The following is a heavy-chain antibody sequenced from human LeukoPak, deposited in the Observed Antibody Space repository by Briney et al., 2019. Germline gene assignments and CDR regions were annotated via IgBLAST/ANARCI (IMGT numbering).Heavy chain of an antibody. CDR1: GFTFSSYW. J-gene: IGHJ4*02. V-gene: IGHV3-74*01. Sequence: GGSLRLSCAASGFTFSSYWMHWVRQAPGKGLVWVSRINSDGSSTSYADSVKGRFTISRDNAKNTLYLQMNSLRAEDTAVYYCAKDRYSYAFEYSDSWGQGTLVTVSS. CDR2: INSDGSST. CDR3: AKDRYSYAFEYSDS. D-gene: IGHD5-18*01.